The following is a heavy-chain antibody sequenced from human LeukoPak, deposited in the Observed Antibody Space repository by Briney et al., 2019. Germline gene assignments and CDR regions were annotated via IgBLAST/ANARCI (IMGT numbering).Heavy chain of an antibody. CDR2: ISSDGSNK. D-gene: IGHD3-10*01. J-gene: IGHJ4*02. CDR1: GLSFNSCG. Sequence: PGGSLRLSCAACGLSFNSCGMHWVRRAPGKGLEWVAVISSDGSNKYYADSVKGRFTISRDNSKNTLSLQMNSLRTEDTAVFYCAKGSGGSGSFYNHFDCWGQGTLVTVSS. V-gene: IGHV3-30*18. CDR3: AKGSGGSGSFYNHFDC.